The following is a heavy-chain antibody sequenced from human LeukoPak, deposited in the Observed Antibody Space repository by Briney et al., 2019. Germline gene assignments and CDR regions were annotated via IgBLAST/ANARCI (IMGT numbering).Heavy chain of an antibody. J-gene: IGHJ6*02. V-gene: IGHV4-34*01. CDR3: ARGRGEENV. Sequence: PSETLSLTCTVYGGSFSAYYESWIRQAPGKVLEWIGEITPIGSINYNPSLRSRVTVSLDTSKSQFSLSLSSVTAADTAVYYCARGRGEENVWGQGTTVTVSS. D-gene: IGHD6-25*01. CDR1: GGSFSAYY. CDR2: ITPIGSI.